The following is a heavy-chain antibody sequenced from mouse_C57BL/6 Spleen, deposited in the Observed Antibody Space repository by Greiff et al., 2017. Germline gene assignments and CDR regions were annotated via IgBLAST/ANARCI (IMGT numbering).Heavy chain of an antibody. CDR2: IYPSDSEN. V-gene: IGHV1-61*01. CDR3: ARKSHYYGSSYWFAY. D-gene: IGHD1-1*01. Sequence: QVQLQQSGAELVRPGSSVKLSCKASGYTFTSYWMDWVKQRPGQGLEWIGNIYPSDSENHYNQKFKDKATLTVDKSSSTAYMQLSSLTSEDSAVYYCARKSHYYGSSYWFAYWGQGTLVTVSA. CDR1: GYTFTSYW. J-gene: IGHJ3*01.